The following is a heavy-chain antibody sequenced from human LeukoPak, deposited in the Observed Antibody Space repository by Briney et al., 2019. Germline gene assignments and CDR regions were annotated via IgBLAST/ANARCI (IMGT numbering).Heavy chain of an antibody. CDR3: VRDVEI. J-gene: IGHJ4*02. Sequence: GGSLRLSCAASGFTFSSYWMSWVRQAPGKGPEWVAVISYDGSNKYYADFVKGRFTISRDNSKNTLHLQMNSLRAEDTAVYYCVRDVEIWGQGTLVTVSS. V-gene: IGHV3-30*03. D-gene: IGHD5-24*01. CDR1: GFTFSSYW. CDR2: ISYDGSNK.